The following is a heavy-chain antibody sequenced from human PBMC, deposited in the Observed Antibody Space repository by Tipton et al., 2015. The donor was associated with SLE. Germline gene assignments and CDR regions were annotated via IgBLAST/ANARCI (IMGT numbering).Heavy chain of an antibody. CDR2: IYYSGST. D-gene: IGHD4-17*01. J-gene: IGHJ4*02. V-gene: IGHV4-39*07. CDR3: ARGTRSIAAWGLRPLYFDY. Sequence: TLSLTCTVSGGSIGSSSYYWGWIRQPPGKGLEWIGNIYYSGSTYYNPSLKSRVTISVDTSKNQFSLKLSSVTAADTAVYYCARGTRSIAAWGLRPLYFDYWGQGTLVTVSS. CDR1: GGSIGSSSYY.